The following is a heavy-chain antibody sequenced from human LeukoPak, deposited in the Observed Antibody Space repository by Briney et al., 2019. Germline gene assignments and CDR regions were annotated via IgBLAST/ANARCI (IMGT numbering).Heavy chain of an antibody. CDR2: VWSDGTRE. CDR3: ARGVAENGNPNYFDP. V-gene: IGHV3-33*01. CDR1: GFIFSRYA. D-gene: IGHD6-13*01. Sequence: GGSLRLSCAASGFIFSRYAMHWVRQAPGTGLEWETDVWSDGTRECYIDSVKGRFTISRDNSKNTLYLQMNSLRAEDTAVYSCARGVAENGNPNYFDPWGRGTLVTVSA. J-gene: IGHJ5*02.